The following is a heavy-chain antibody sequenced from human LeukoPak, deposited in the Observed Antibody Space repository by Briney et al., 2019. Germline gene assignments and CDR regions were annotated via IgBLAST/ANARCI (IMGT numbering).Heavy chain of an antibody. J-gene: IGHJ5*02. CDR2: IYTSGST. CDR1: GGSISSYY. V-gene: IGHV4-4*07. Sequence: SSETLSLTCTVSGGSISSYYWSWIRRPAGKGLEWIGRIYTSGSTNYNPSLKSRVTMSVDTSKNQFSLKLSSVTAADTAVYYCARNTMSNFYNWFDPWGQGTLVTVSS. D-gene: IGHD3-10*02. CDR3: ARNTMSNFYNWFDP.